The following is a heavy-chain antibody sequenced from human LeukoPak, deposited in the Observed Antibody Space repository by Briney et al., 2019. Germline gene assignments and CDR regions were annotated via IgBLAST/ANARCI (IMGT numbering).Heavy chain of an antibody. J-gene: IGHJ4*02. CDR2: ISSSGSTI. CDR3: ARVLDTAMAYFDY. D-gene: IGHD5-18*01. V-gene: IGHV3-11*01. CDR1: GFTFSDYY. Sequence: GGSLRLSCAASGFTFSDYYMSWIRQAPGKGLEWVPYISSSGSTIYYADSVKGRFTISRDNAKNSLYLQMNSLRAEDTAVYYCARVLDTAMAYFDYWGQGTLVTVSS.